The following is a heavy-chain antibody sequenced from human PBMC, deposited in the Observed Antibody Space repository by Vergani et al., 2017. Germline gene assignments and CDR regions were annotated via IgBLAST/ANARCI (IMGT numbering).Heavy chain of an antibody. Sequence: EVQLVESGGDLVQPGGSLRLSCAASGFIFNAYAMTWVRQAPGKGLEWVAYFGRSGVGGYANRIYYADSVKGRFTVSRDNVNNFLYLQMNNLRVEDTGVYYCARLSYDTTPYLQGGYDCWGQGTLVSVSS. CDR3: ARLSYDTTPYLQGGYDC. V-gene: IGHV3-48*03. D-gene: IGHD3-22*01. J-gene: IGHJ4*02. CDR1: GFIFNAYA. CDR2: FGRSGVGGYANRI.